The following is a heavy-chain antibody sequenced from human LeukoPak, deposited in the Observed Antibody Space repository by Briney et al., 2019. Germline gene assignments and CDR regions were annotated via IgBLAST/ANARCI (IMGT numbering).Heavy chain of an antibody. Sequence: PGGSLRLSCAASGFTFSSYSMNWVRQAPGKGLEWVSYISSSSSTIYYADSVKGRFTISRDNAKNSLYLQMNSLRAEDTAVYYCAREAPTVTRDFDYWGQGTLVTVSS. D-gene: IGHD4-17*01. CDR2: ISSSSSTI. CDR3: AREAPTVTRDFDY. J-gene: IGHJ4*02. V-gene: IGHV3-48*01. CDR1: GFTFSSYS.